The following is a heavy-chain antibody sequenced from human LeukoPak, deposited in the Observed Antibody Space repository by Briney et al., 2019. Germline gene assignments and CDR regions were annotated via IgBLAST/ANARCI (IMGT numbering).Heavy chain of an antibody. Sequence: KPSETLSLTCAVYGVSFSGYYWSWIRQPPGKGLEWIGEINHSGSTNYNPSLKSRVTISVDTSKNQFSLKLSSVTAADTAVYYCARGSYDYVWGSYRPYPYFDYWGQGTLVTVSS. CDR2: INHSGST. CDR3: ARGSYDYVWGSYRPYPYFDY. V-gene: IGHV4-34*01. D-gene: IGHD3-16*02. J-gene: IGHJ4*02. CDR1: GVSFSGYY.